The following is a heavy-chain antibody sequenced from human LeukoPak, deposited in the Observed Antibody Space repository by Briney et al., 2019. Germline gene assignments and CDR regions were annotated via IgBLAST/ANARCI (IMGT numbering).Heavy chain of an antibody. D-gene: IGHD3-10*01. CDR2: ISGSGGNT. CDR1: GFTFSSYA. J-gene: IGHJ4*02. Sequence: GGSLRLSCAASGFTFSSYAMSWVRQAPGKGLEWVSAISGSGGNTYYADSVKGRFTISRDNSKNTLYVQMNSLRAEDTGVYYCAKDPSPREYYFDYWGQGTLVTVSS. V-gene: IGHV3-23*01. CDR3: AKDPSPREYYFDY.